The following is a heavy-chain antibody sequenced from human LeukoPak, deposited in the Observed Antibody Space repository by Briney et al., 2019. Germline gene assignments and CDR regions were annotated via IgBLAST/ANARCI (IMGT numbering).Heavy chain of an antibody. V-gene: IGHV3-11*03. CDR3: ARRGATYCTVDSCHPNWFDP. CDR2: TNGSSSDT. J-gene: IGHJ5*02. Sequence: GGSLRLSCAASGFTFSDYYMTWIRQAPGRGLEWISYTNGSSSDTNYADSVRGRFTISRDNAKNSLYLLMNSLRVEDTAVYYCARRGATYCTVDSCHPNWFDPWGQGTLVTVSS. CDR1: GFTFSDYY. D-gene: IGHD2-15*01.